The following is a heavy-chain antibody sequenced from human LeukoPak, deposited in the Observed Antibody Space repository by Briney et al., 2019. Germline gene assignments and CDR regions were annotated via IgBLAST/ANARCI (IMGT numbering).Heavy chain of an antibody. J-gene: IGHJ4*02. D-gene: IGHD3-10*01. CDR1: GVTFSSYS. Sequence: SGGSLRLSCAASGVTFSSYSMNWVRQAPGKGLEWVSSISSSSSYIYYADSVKGRFTISRDNAKNSLYLQMNSLRAEDTAVYYCASVDYYGSGNYYNDVDYWGQGTLVTVSS. V-gene: IGHV3-21*01. CDR2: ISSSSSYI. CDR3: ASVDYYGSGNYYNDVDY.